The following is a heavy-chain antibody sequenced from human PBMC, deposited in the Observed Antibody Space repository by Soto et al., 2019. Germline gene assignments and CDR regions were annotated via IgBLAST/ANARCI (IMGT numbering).Heavy chain of an antibody. J-gene: IGHJ6*02. CDR2: IYYSGST. D-gene: IGHD5-18*01. Sequence: SETLSLTCTVSGGSISSGDYYWSWIRQPPGKGLEWIGYIYYSGSTNYNPSLKSRVTISVDTSKNQFSLKLSSVTAADTAVYYCARGRVYSYGYDYYYGMDVWGQGTTVTV. CDR1: GGSISSGDYY. V-gene: IGHV4-61*08. CDR3: ARGRVYSYGYDYYYGMDV.